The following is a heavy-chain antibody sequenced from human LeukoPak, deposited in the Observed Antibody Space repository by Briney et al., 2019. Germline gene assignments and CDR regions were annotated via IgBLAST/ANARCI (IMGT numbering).Heavy chain of an antibody. V-gene: IGHV3-15*01. CDR2: IKSKTDGGTT. J-gene: IGHJ6*02. CDR1: GFTFSNAW. D-gene: IGHD2-15*01. CDR3: TTGVLYCSGGSCYSVVNSYYYYGMDV. Sequence: PGGSLRLSCAASGFTFSNAWMSWVRQAPGKGLEWVGRIKSKTDGGTTDYAAPVKGRFTISRDDSKNTLYLQMNSLKTEDTAVYYCTTGVLYCSGGSCYSVVNSYYYYGMDVWGQGTAVTVSS.